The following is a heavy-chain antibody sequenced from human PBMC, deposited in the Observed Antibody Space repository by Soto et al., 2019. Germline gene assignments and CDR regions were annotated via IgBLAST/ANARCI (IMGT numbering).Heavy chain of an antibody. CDR3: ARDNNDFWSLYPLAFDY. Sequence: PSETLSLTCIVSGGSLSEYYWSWIRQPAGKGLEWIGRISTSGHVVSKVSLRSRLTMSVDMSNNHFSLKLTSVTAADTAVYYCARDNNDFWSLYPLAFDYWGQGALVTVSS. J-gene: IGHJ4*02. D-gene: IGHD3-3*01. V-gene: IGHV4-4*07. CDR1: GGSLSEYY. CDR2: ISTSGHV.